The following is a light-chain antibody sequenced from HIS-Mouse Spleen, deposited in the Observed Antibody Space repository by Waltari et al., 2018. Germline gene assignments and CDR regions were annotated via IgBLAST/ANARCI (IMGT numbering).Light chain of an antibody. J-gene: IGLJ3*02. CDR1: VLAKKY. V-gene: IGLV3-27*01. Sequence: SYELTQPSSVSVSPGQTARITCSGDVLAKKYDRWFQQKPGQAPVLVIYKDSERPSGIPERFSGSSSGTTVTLTISGAQVEDEADYYCYSAADNKGVFGGGTKLTVL. CDR2: KDS. CDR3: YSAADNKGV.